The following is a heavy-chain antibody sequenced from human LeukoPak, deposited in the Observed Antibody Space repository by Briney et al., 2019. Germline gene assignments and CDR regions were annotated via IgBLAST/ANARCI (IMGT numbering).Heavy chain of an antibody. D-gene: IGHD3-22*01. J-gene: IGHJ4*02. CDR3: ARGRYYDSSGYRPFDY. Sequence: SETLSLTCTVSGGSISSYYWSWIRQPPGRGLEWIGYIYYSGSTNYNPSLKSRVTISVDTSKNQFSLKLSSVTAADTAVYYCARGRYYDSSGYRPFDYWDQGTLVTVSS. CDR1: GGSISSYY. V-gene: IGHV4-59*01. CDR2: IYYSGST.